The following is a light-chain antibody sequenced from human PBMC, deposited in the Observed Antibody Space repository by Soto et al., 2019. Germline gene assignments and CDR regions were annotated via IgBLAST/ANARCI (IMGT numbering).Light chain of an antibody. CDR1: SSNIGAGYD. CDR3: QSYDTGLSGSV. Sequence: QSVLTQPPSVSGAQGQRVTIACTGSSSNIGAGYDIQWYQQLPGAAPKLLSSGNSNRPSGVPDRVSGSKSGNSASLAIAGLQSEYEADYYCQSYDTGLSGSVFGGGTKLTVL. V-gene: IGLV1-40*01. CDR2: GNS. J-gene: IGLJ2*01.